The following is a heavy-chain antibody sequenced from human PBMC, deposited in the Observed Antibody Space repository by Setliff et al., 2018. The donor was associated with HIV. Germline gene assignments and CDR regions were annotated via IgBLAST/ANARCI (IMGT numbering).Heavy chain of an antibody. CDR1: GYSISSGYY. CDR2: IYHSGNP. D-gene: IGHD3-22*01. CDR3: ASRIYYYDSNNFLREEGFDP. Sequence: SETLSLTCTVSGYSISSGYYWDWIRQPPGRGLEWIGSIYHSGNPHYSPSLKSRVTISMDTSKNQFSLNLTSVTAADTAVYYCASRIYYYDSNNFLREEGFDPWGQGTLVTVSS. V-gene: IGHV4-38-2*02. J-gene: IGHJ5*02.